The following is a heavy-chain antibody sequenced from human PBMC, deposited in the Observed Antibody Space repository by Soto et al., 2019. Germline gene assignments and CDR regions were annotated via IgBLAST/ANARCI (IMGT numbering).Heavy chain of an antibody. CDR1: GFTFDDYA. J-gene: IGHJ6*02. D-gene: IGHD2-15*01. Sequence: EVQLVESGGGLVQPGRSLRLSCAASGFTFDDYAMHWVRQAPGKGLEWVSGISWNSGSIGYADSVKGRFTISRDNAKNSLYLQMNSLRAEDTALYYCAKDLGSSGYYYGMDVWGQGTTVTVSS. CDR2: ISWNSGSI. V-gene: IGHV3-9*01. CDR3: AKDLGSSGYYYGMDV.